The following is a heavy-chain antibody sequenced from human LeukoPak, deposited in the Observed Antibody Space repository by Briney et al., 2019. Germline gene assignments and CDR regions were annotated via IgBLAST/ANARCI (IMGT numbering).Heavy chain of an antibody. V-gene: IGHV1-69*04. Sequence: ASVKVSCKASGGTFSSYAISWVRQAPGQGLEWMGRIIPIFGIANYAQKSQGRVTITADKSTSTAYMELSSLRSEDTAVYYCARQAGTVEMAYFDYWGPGTLVTVSS. D-gene: IGHD5-24*01. J-gene: IGHJ4*02. CDR3: ARQAGTVEMAYFDY. CDR1: GGTFSSYA. CDR2: IIPIFGIA.